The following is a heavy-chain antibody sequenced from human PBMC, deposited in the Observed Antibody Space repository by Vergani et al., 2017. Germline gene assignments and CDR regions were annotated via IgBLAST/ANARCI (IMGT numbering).Heavy chain of an antibody. J-gene: IGHJ5*02. V-gene: IGHV4-59*11. CDR2: IHYSEKP. CDR3: ASDTHSGQRADR. D-gene: IGHD6-19*01. CDR1: FDSIRNLY. Sequence: QVPLQESGPGLVKSSETLSLTCSVSFDSIRNLYCNWIRQPPGKGLEWIGIIHYSEKPNYNPTLNTRVTISVDTSTNQFSLTLTCVTAADTSVYYCASDTHSGQRADRWVQGILVTVTS.